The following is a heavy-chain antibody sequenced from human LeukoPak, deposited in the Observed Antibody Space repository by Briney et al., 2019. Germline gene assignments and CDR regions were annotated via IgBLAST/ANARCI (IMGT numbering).Heavy chain of an antibody. CDR1: VDSVSSNSAA. V-gene: IGHV6-1*01. D-gene: IGHD3-3*01. CDR3: ARSSLGVLRFLP. Sequence: SQTLSLTCAISVDSVSSNSAAWNWIRQSPSRGLEWLVRTYYRSKWYNDYAVSVKSRITINPDTSKNQFSLQLTSVTPEDTAVYYCARSSLGVLRFLPWGQGTLVTVSS. CDR2: TYYRSKWYN. J-gene: IGHJ5*02.